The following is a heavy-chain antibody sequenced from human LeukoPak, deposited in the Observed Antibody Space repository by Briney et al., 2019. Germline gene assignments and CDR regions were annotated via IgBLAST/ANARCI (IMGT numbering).Heavy chain of an antibody. J-gene: IGHJ3*02. V-gene: IGHV3-64*01. Sequence: PGGSLRLSCAASGFTFSSHQMHWVRQAREKGLEYVSAISGNGGNTYYANSAKGRFTISRDNSKNTLYLQMGSLRPEDMAVYYCARRFSGVNYGAYDMWGQGTMVTVSS. D-gene: IGHD1-7*01. CDR2: ISGNGGNT. CDR1: GFTFSSHQ. CDR3: ARRFSGVNYGAYDM.